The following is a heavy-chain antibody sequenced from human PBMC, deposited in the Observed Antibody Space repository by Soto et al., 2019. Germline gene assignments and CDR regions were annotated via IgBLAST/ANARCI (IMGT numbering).Heavy chain of an antibody. CDR1: GYSFTSYW. CDR2: TYPRDFDT. CDR3: ARGDWYYDILTVYSPYCFDY. D-gene: IGHD3-9*01. J-gene: IGHJ4*02. Sequence: PGESLKISCKGSGYSFTSYWIGWVRQMPGKGLEWMGITYPRDFDTRYSPSFQGQVTISVDKSISTAYLQWTSLKASDTAIYYCARGDWYYDILTVYSPYCFDYWGQGTLVTVSS. V-gene: IGHV5-51*01.